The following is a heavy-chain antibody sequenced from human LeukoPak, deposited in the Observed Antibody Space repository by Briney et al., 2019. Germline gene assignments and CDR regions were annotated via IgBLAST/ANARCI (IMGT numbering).Heavy chain of an antibody. V-gene: IGHV6-1*01. Sequence: SQTLSLTCAISGDSFSGNSTAYNWIRQSPSRGLEWLGRIYYRSKWYNDYAVSVKSRITINPDTSKNQLSLQLNSVTPDDTAVYYCARGGQGDGYSADEAFDFWGQGTMVTVSS. CDR2: IYYRSKWYN. J-gene: IGHJ3*01. CDR3: ARGGQGDGYSADEAFDF. D-gene: IGHD5-24*01. CDR1: GDSFSGNSTA.